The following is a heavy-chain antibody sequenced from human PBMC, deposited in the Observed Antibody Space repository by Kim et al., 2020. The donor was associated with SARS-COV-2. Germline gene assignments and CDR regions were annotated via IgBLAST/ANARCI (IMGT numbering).Heavy chain of an antibody. D-gene: IGHD3-3*01. J-gene: IGHJ5*02. Sequence: ASVKVSCKVSGYTLTELSMHWVRQAPGKGLEWMGGFDPEDGETIYAQKFQGRVTMTEDTSTDTAYMELSSLRSEDTAVYYCATLKSYEFWSGYGAFDPWGQGTLVTVSS. CDR3: ATLKSYEFWSGYGAFDP. CDR1: GYTLTELS. V-gene: IGHV1-24*01. CDR2: FDPEDGET.